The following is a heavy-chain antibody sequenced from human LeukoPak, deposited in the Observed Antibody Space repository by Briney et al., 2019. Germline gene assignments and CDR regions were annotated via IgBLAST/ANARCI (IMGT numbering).Heavy chain of an antibody. CDR3: ARAAHYYHSSGYYYDY. CDR1: GGTFSSYA. V-gene: IGHV1-69*04. D-gene: IGHD3-22*01. Sequence: ASVKVSCKASGGTFSSYAISWVRQAPGQGLEWMGRIIPILGIANYAQKFQGRVTITADKSTSTAYMELSSLRSEDTAVYYCARAAHYYHSSGYYYDYWGQGTLVTVSS. J-gene: IGHJ4*02. CDR2: IIPILGIA.